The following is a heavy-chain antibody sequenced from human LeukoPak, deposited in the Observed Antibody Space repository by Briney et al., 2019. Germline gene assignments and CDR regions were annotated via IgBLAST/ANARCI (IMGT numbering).Heavy chain of an antibody. CDR1: GGSISSGGYY. CDR3: ARVTMIVVVIDY. V-gene: IGHV4-31*03. CDR2: IYNSGST. J-gene: IGHJ4*02. D-gene: IGHD3-22*01. Sequence: PSETLSLTCTVSGGSISSGGYYWGWIRQHSGKGLEWIGYIYNSGSTYYNPSLKSRVTISVDTSKNQFSLKLSSVTAADTAVYYCARVTMIVVVIDYWGQGTLVTVSS.